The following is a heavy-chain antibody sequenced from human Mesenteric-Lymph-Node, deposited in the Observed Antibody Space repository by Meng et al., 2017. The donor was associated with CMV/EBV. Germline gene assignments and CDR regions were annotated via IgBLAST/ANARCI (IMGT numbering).Heavy chain of an antibody. J-gene: IGHJ4*02. D-gene: IGHD2-2*02. Sequence: GGSLRLPCAASGFTFDDYTMHWVRQAPGKGLEWVSLISWDGGSTYYADSVKGRFTISRDNSKNSLYLQMNSLRTEDTALYYCAKGTLGYGSSTSCHTIDYWGQGTLVTVSS. CDR3: AKGTLGYGSSTSCHTIDY. CDR1: GFTFDDYT. V-gene: IGHV3-43*01. CDR2: ISWDGGST.